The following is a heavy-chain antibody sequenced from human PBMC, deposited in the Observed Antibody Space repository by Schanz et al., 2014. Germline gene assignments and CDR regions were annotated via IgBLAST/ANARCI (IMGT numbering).Heavy chain of an antibody. Sequence: EVQLLESGGGLIQPGGSLRLSCAASGFIFGSSVMAWVRQAPGKGLEWVSGISGSGASTYYADSVKGRFTISRDNSKNTLYLQMNSLRAEDTAVYYCAKGRFGELSAFDIWGQGTMVTVSS. D-gene: IGHD3-10*01. CDR3: AKGRFGELSAFDI. J-gene: IGHJ3*02. V-gene: IGHV3-23*01. CDR1: GFIFGSSV. CDR2: ISGSGAST.